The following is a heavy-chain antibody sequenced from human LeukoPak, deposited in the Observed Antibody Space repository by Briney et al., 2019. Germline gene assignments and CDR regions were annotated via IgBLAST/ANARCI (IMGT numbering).Heavy chain of an antibody. CDR3: ARGRAGDYFVY. Sequence: APVKVSCKTSGYTFTGYFIHWVRQAPGQGLEWMGWINPNSGGTSNLQKFQGRVAMTRDTSISTAYMDLSRLRSDDTAVYYCARGRAGDYFVYWGQGTLVTVSS. V-gene: IGHV1-2*02. CDR2: INPNSGGT. J-gene: IGHJ4*02. CDR1: GYTFTGYF.